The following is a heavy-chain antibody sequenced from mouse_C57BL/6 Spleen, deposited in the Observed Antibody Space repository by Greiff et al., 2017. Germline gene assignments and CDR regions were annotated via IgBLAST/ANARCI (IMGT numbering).Heavy chain of an antibody. D-gene: IGHD3-2*02. CDR2: IDPEDGDT. J-gene: IGHJ3*01. CDR3: TTRDSSGYGAWFAY. CDR1: GFNIKDYY. Sequence: EVQLQESGAELVRPGASVKLSCTASGFNIKDYYMHWVKQRPEQGLEWIGRIDPEDGDTEYAPKFQGKATMTADTSSNTAYLQLSSLTSEDTAVYYCTTRDSSGYGAWFAYWGQGTLVTVSA. V-gene: IGHV14-1*01.